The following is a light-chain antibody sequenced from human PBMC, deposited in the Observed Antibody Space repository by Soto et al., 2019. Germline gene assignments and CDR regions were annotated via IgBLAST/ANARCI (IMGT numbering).Light chain of an antibody. V-gene: IGKV3-11*01. CDR1: QSVSTY. Sequence: ETVLTQSPATLSLSPGERATLSCRASQSVSTYLAWYQQNPGQAPRLLIYDASNRATGIPARFSGSGSGTDFTLTISSLEPEDFAVYYCQQRRNWPLTFXGGTKVDIK. J-gene: IGKJ4*01. CDR3: QQRRNWPLT. CDR2: DAS.